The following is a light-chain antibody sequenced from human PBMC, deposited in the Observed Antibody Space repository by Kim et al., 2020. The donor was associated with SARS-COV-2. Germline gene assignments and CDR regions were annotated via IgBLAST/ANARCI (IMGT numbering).Light chain of an antibody. Sequence: SPGERATRACRASQSVSSYLAWYQQKPGKAPRLLIYDASNRATGIPARFSGSGSGTDFTLTISSLEPEDFAVYYCQQRSNWPPVTFGQGTRLEIK. J-gene: IGKJ5*01. CDR2: DAS. CDR3: QQRSNWPPVT. V-gene: IGKV3-11*01. CDR1: QSVSSY.